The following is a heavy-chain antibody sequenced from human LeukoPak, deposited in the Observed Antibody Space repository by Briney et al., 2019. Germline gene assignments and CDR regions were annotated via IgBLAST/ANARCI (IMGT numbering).Heavy chain of an antibody. CDR3: AKRGVVIRVILVGFHKEAYYFDS. V-gene: IGHV3-23*01. J-gene: IGHJ4*02. CDR2: IGDSGGRT. Sequence: GGSLRLSCAVSGITLSNYGMSWVRQAPGKGLEWVAGIGDSGGRTNYADSVKGRFTISRDNPKNTLYLQMNSLRAEDTAVYFCAKRGVVIRVILVGFHKEAYYFDSWAREPWSPSPQ. CDR1: GITLSNYG. D-gene: IGHD3-22*01.